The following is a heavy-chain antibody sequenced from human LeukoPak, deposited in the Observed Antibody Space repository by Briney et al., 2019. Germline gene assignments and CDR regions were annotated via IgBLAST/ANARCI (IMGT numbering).Heavy chain of an antibody. CDR1: GFTFSSYA. Sequence: RPGGSLRLSCAASGFTFSSYAMSWVRQAPGKGLEWVSAISGSGGSTYYADSVKGRFTISRDNSKNTLYLQMNSLRAEDTAVYYCAKGQRGSYGLDYWGQGTLVTVSS. V-gene: IGHV3-23*01. CDR3: AKGQRGSYGLDY. J-gene: IGHJ4*02. D-gene: IGHD5-18*01. CDR2: ISGSGGST.